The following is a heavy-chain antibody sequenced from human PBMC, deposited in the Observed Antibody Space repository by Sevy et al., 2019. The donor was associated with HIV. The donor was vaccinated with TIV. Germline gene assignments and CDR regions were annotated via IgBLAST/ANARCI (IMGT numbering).Heavy chain of an antibody. CDR1: GFTFSSYA. J-gene: IGHJ1*01. CDR3: ARAIAAAVNAEYFQH. D-gene: IGHD6-13*01. Sequence: GGSLRLSCAASGFTFSSYAMHWVRQAPGKGLEWVAVISYDGSNKYYADSLKGRFTISIDNSKNTLYLQMSSLRAEDTAVYYCARAIAAAVNAEYFQHWGQGTLVTVSS. V-gene: IGHV3-30-3*01. CDR2: ISYDGSNK.